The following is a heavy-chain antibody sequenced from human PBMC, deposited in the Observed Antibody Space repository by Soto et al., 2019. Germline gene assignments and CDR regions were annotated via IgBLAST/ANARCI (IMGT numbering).Heavy chain of an antibody. CDR1: GFTFSSYA. CDR3: AKDGPNSSGYPFDY. D-gene: IGHD3-22*01. J-gene: IGHJ4*02. Sequence: HPGGSVRLSCAASGFTFSSYAMSWVRQAPGKGLEWVSAISGSGGSTYYADSVKGRFTISRDNSKNTLYLQMNSLRAEDTAVYYCAKDGPNSSGYPFDYWGQGTLVTVSS. V-gene: IGHV3-23*01. CDR2: ISGSGGST.